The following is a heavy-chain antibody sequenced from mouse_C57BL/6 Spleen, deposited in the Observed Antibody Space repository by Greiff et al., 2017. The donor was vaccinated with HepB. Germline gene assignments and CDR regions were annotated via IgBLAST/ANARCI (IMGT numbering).Heavy chain of an antibody. CDR3: ARRDYYLYYFDY. CDR2: IDPSDSYT. V-gene: IGHV1-50*01. D-gene: IGHD1-1*01. Sequence: VQLQQSGAELVKPGASVKLSRKASGYTFTSYWMQWVKQRPGQGLEWIGEIDPSDSYTNYNQKFKGKATLTVDTSSSTAYMQLSSLTSEDSAVYYCARRDYYLYYFDYWGQGTTLTVSS. CDR1: GYTFTSYW. J-gene: IGHJ2*01.